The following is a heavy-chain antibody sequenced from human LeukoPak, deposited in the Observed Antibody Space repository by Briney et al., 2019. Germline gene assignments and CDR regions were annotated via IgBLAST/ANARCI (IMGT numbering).Heavy chain of an antibody. CDR2: ISAYNGNT. Sequence: ASVKLSCKADGYTFTNYGINWVRQAPGQGLEWMGWISAYNGNTNYAQKVQGRVTMTTDTSTSTAYMEVRSLRSDDTAVYYCARWARSSSSDFYYWGQGTLVTVSS. CDR1: GYTFTNYG. CDR3: ARWARSSSSDFYY. J-gene: IGHJ4*02. V-gene: IGHV1-18*01. D-gene: IGHD2-2*01.